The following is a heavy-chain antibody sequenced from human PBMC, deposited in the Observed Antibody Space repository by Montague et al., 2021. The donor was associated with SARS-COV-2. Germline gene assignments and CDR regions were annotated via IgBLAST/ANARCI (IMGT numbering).Heavy chain of an antibody. CDR2: IYYSGST. CDR1: GGSISSSSYY. J-gene: IGHJ6*02. V-gene: IGHV4-39*07. CDR3: VRDLDSFYGMDV. Sequence: SETLSLTCTVSGGSISSSSYYWGWIRQPPGKGLEWIGSIYYSGSTXYNPSLKSQVTISVDTSKNQFSLKLSSVTAADTAVYYCVRDLDSFYGMDVWGQGTTVTVSS.